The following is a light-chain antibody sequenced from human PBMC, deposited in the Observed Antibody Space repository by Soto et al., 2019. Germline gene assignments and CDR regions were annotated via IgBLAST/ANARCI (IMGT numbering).Light chain of an antibody. V-gene: IGKV3-15*01. CDR1: QSVSSN. Sequence: EIVMTQSPATLSVSPGERATLSCRASQSVSSNLAWYQQKPGQAPRLLIYGASTRATGIPARFSGSGSGTEDTLTNSSLQSEDFAVYYCQHYNNWPPWTFGQGTKVEIK. CDR2: GAS. CDR3: QHYNNWPPWT. J-gene: IGKJ1*01.